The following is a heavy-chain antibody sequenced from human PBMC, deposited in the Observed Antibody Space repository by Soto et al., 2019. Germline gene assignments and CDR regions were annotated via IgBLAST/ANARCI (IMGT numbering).Heavy chain of an antibody. V-gene: IGHV4-59*01. CDR3: ARSSRPFHRKPTHFDY. Sequence: SETLSLTWTVSGGSISSYYWSWIRQPPGKGLEWIGYIYYSGSTNYNPSLKSRVTISVDTSKNQCSLKLRSVTAADTALYYCARSSRPFHRKPTHFDYWGQGSLVTVS. J-gene: IGHJ4*02. CDR2: IYYSGST. CDR1: GGSISSYY.